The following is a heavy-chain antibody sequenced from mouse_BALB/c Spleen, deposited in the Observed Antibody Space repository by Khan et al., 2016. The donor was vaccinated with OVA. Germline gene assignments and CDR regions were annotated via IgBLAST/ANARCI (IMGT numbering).Heavy chain of an antibody. J-gene: IGHJ2*01. V-gene: IGHV1S82*01. D-gene: IGHD2-3*01. CDR2: IHPSDSDT. CDR1: GYSFTSYW. Sequence: VQLQQSGAELVRPGASVKLSCKASGYSFTSYWLNWVKQRPGQGLEWIGMIHPSDSDTRLNQKFKDMAPFTVDKSSSPAYMQLRSPPSEDSSVYYCARDYDGVPVDYWGLGTTLTVSS. CDR3: ARDYDGVPVDY.